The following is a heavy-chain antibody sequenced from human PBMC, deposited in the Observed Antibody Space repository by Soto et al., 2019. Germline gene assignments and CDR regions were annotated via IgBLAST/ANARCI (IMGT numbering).Heavy chain of an antibody. CDR3: GRDRELRGPGPIDC. D-gene: IGHD1-26*01. Sequence: PGGSLRLSCAASGFTFNSYSMHWVRQAPGKELEWVSSISSSSSYIYYADSVKGRFTISRDNAKNSLYLQMNSLRAEDTAVYYCGRDRELRGPGPIDCWGQGTLVTVSS. CDR2: ISSSSSYI. V-gene: IGHV3-21*01. J-gene: IGHJ4*02. CDR1: GFTFNSYS.